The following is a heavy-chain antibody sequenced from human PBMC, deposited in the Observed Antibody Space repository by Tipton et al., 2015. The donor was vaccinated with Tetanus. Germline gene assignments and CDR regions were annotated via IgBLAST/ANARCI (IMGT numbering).Heavy chain of an antibody. J-gene: IGHJ4*02. D-gene: IGHD3-3*01. CDR2: IFHSGSP. Sequence: TLSLTCAVSGASISSAAWTWIRQPSGKGLGWIGHIFHSGSPNYNPSLKSRVSMSVDKSRKEVPLKLQSVTAADTSVYFCARERSGFNVGLLDVWGPGLLVIVSS. CDR3: ARERSGFNVGLLDV. CDR1: GASISSAA. V-gene: IGHV4-30-2*01.